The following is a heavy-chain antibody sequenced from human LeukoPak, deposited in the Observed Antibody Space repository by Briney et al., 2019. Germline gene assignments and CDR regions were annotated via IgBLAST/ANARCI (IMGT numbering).Heavy chain of an antibody. J-gene: IGHJ4*02. CDR2: IIPILGIA. CDR1: GGTFSSYA. Sequence: SVKVSCKASGGTFSSYAISWVRQAPGQGLEWMGRIIPILGIANYAQKFQGRVTITADKSTSTAYMELSSLRSEDTAVYYCATKPTTVTTLFYYWGQGTLVTVSS. CDR3: ATKPTTVTTLFYY. V-gene: IGHV1-69*04. D-gene: IGHD4-17*01.